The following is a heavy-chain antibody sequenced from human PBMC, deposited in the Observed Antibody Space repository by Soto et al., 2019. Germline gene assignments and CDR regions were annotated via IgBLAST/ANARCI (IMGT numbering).Heavy chain of an antibody. D-gene: IGHD3-9*01. J-gene: IGHJ4*02. CDR3: ARLPSPDYYLLTGTEY. CDR1: GGTFSSYA. Sequence: QVQLVQSGAEVKKPGSSVKVSCKASGGTFSSYAISWVRQAPGQGLEWMGGIIPIFGTANYAQKFQGRVTITADEYTSTAYMELSSLRSEDTAGYYCARLPSPDYYLLTGTEYWGQGTLVTVSS. CDR2: IIPIFGTA. V-gene: IGHV1-69*01.